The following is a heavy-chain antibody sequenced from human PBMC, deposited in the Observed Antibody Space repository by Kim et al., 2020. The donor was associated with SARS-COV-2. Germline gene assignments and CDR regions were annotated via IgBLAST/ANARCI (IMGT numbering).Heavy chain of an antibody. CDR1: GFTFSSYA. CDR2: ISYDGSNK. Sequence: GGSLRLSCAASGFTFSSYAMHWVRQAPGKGLEWVAVISYDGSNKYYADSVKGRFTISRDNSKNTLYLQMNSLRAEDTAVYYCARDGGSVVVVTVPSAPGITFFDYWGQGTLVTVSS. D-gene: IGHD2-15*01. CDR3: ARDGGSVVVVTVPSAPGITFFDY. V-gene: IGHV3-30*04. J-gene: IGHJ4*02.